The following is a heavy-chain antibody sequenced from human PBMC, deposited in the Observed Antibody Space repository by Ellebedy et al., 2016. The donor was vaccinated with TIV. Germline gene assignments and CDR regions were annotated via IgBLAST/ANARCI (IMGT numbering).Heavy chain of an antibody. CDR2: IRTKTAGGTA. J-gene: IGHJ4*02. D-gene: IGHD5-24*01. CDR1: EFTFSAAW. CDR3: GDGQAY. Sequence: GESLKISCAASEFTFSAAWMSWVRLAPGKGLEWVGRIRTKTAGGTADYAAPVKGRFTISRDDSRNTLYPQMNSLKAEDTAVYYCGDGQAYWGQGTLVTVSS. V-gene: IGHV3-15*01.